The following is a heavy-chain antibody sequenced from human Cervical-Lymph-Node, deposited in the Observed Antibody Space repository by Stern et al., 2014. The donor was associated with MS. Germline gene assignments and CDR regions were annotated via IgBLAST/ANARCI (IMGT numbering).Heavy chain of an antibody. V-gene: IGHV3-49*04. CDR1: GFTFGDYA. CDR2: IRSKAYGGTT. J-gene: IGHJ5*02. CDR3: TRLLAPLLWFGEPWHWFDP. Sequence: EVQLVESGGGLVQPGRSLRLSCTASGFTFGDYAMSWVRQAPGKGLEWVGFIRSKAYGGTTEYAASVKGRFTISRDDSKSIAYLQMNSLKTEDTAVYYCTRLLAPLLWFGEPWHWFDPWGQGTLVTVSS. D-gene: IGHD3-10*01.